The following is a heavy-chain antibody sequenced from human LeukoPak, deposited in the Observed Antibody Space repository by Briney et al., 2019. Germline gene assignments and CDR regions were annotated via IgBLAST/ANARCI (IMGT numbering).Heavy chain of an antibody. J-gene: IGHJ3*02. Sequence: GGSLRLSCAASGFTFSSYGMHWVRQAPGKGLEWVAVIWYGGSNKYYADSVKGRFTISRDNSKNTLYLQMNSLRAEDTAVYYCARGGDIVVVPAASDAFDIWGQGTMVTASS. CDR2: IWYGGSNK. D-gene: IGHD2-2*01. CDR3: ARGGDIVVVPAASDAFDI. CDR1: GFTFSSYG. V-gene: IGHV3-33*01.